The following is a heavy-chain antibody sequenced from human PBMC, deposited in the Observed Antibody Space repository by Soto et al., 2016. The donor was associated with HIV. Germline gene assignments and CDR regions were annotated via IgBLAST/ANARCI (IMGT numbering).Heavy chain of an antibody. CDR1: GFTVSSIY. D-gene: IGHD1-1*01. CDR2: IYSGGST. J-gene: IGHJ4*01. Sequence: EVQLVETGGGLIQPGGSLRLSCAASGFTVSSIYMTWVRQAPGKGLDWVSTIYSGGSTGYADSVKGRFTISRDNSKNTLYLQMSSLRVEDTAIYYCASGFPVAGTTAFDYW. CDR3: ASGFPVAGTTAFDY. V-gene: IGHV3-53*02.